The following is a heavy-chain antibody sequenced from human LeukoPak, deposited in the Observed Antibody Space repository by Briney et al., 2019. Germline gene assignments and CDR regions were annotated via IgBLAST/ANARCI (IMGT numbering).Heavy chain of an antibody. CDR3: AANTLTMVRGVIITAGWFDP. J-gene: IGHJ5*02. V-gene: IGHV4-38-2*02. CDR1: AYSISSGYF. D-gene: IGHD3-10*01. Sequence: SETLSLTCTVSAYSISSGYFWGWIRQPPGKGLEWIGSIYSSGSTYYNPSLKSRVTISVDTSKNQFSLQLSSVTAADTAVYYCAANTLTMVRGVIITAGWFDPWGQGTLVTVSS. CDR2: IYSSGST.